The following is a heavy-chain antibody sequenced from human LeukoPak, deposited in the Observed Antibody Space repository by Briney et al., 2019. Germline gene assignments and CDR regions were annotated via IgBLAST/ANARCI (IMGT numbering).Heavy chain of an antibody. CDR3: ARDAVGARTPDAFDI. CDR2: INPNSGGT. Sequence: ASVKVSCKASGYTFTGYYMHWARQAPGQGLEWMGWINPNSGGTNYAQKFQGRVTMTRDTSISTAYMELSRLRSDDTAVYYCARDAVGARTPDAFDIWGQGTMVTVSS. J-gene: IGHJ3*02. CDR1: GYTFTGYY. V-gene: IGHV1-2*02. D-gene: IGHD1-26*01.